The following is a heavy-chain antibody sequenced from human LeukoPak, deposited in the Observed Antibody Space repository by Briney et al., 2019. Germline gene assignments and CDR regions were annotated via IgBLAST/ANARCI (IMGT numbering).Heavy chain of an antibody. CDR2: IRYDGSNK. Sequence: GGSLRLSCAASGFTFSSYGMHWVRQAPGKGLEWVAFIRYDGSNKYYADSVKGRFTISRDNSKNTLYLQMNSLRAKDTAVYYCAKDQGSSWYFDYWGQGTLVTVSS. CDR3: AKDQGSSWYFDY. CDR1: GFTFSSYG. V-gene: IGHV3-30*02. D-gene: IGHD6-13*01. J-gene: IGHJ4*02.